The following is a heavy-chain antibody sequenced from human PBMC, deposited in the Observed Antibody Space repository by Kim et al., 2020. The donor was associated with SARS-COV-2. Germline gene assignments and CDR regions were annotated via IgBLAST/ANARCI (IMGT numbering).Heavy chain of an antibody. Sequence: SLKGRYTISRDNARNPPYLQMNSLKAEDTAVYYCARDGDPYSGVKDAFDIWGQGTMVTVSS. D-gene: IGHD6-19*01. J-gene: IGHJ3*02. V-gene: IGHV3-11*06. CDR3: ARDGDPYSGVKDAFDI.